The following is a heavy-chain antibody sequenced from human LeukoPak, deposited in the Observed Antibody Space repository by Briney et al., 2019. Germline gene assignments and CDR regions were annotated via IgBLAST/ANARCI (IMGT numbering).Heavy chain of an antibody. D-gene: IGHD6-13*01. CDR2: IGSSGTTT. J-gene: IGHJ4*02. CDR1: GFTFSIYS. Sequence: GGSLRLSCAASGFTFSIYSMNWVRQAPGRGLEWLSYIGSSGTTTYYADSVKGRFTISRDNAKNLLFLQMNSLRGDDTAIYYCGSGSTWLPRGQGTLVTVSS. V-gene: IGHV3-48*04. CDR3: GSGSTWLP.